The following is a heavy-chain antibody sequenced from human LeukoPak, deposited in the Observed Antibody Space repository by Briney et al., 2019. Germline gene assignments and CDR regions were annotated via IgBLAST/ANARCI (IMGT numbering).Heavy chain of an antibody. D-gene: IGHD6-6*01. CDR3: ARETSSSPPYYYYYGMDV. J-gene: IGHJ6*02. CDR2: INPNSGGT. V-gene: IGHV1-2*06. CDR1: GYTFTGYY. Sequence: ASVKVSCKASGYTFTGYYMHWVRQAPGQGLEWMGRINPNSGGTNYAQKFQGRVTMTRDTSISTAYMELSRLRSDDTAVYYCARETSSSPPYYYYYGMDVWGQGTTVTVSS.